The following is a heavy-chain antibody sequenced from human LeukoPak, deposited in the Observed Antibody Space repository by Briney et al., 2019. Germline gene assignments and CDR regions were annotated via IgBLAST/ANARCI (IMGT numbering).Heavy chain of an antibody. D-gene: IGHD1-14*01. CDR1: GYSISSGYY. Sequence: SSETLSLTCTVSGYSISSGYYWGWIRQPPGKGLEWIGSIYHSGSTYYNPSLKSRVTISVDTSKNQFSLKLSSVTAADTAVYYCASVALYGNFDYWGQGTLVTVSS. CDR2: IYHSGST. CDR3: ASVALYGNFDY. V-gene: IGHV4-38-2*02. J-gene: IGHJ4*02.